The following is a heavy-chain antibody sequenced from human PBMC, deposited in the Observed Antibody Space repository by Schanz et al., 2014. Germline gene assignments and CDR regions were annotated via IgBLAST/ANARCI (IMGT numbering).Heavy chain of an antibody. CDR2: ISGTTTYT. J-gene: IGHJ4*02. V-gene: IGHV3-11*03. Sequence: EQLLQSGGGLVQPGGSLRLSCAASGFTFSDYYMSWIRQAPGKGLEWVSYISGTTTYTNYADSVKGRFTISRDNAKNSLYLQMNSLRAEDTAVFYCARVHHYDPSGWGYFDYWGQGALVTVSS. CDR1: GFTFSDYY. D-gene: IGHD3-22*01. CDR3: ARVHHYDPSGWGYFDY.